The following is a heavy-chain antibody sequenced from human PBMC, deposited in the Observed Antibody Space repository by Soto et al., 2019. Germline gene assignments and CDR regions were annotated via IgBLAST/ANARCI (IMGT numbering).Heavy chain of an antibody. Sequence: GGSLRLSCAASGFTFDAYTMHWVRQAPGKGLEWVSLISWDGGITYYGDSVKGRFTVSRDNSDNSLYLQMTSLRSDDTAFYYCAKDSYDILTGQKRYFDSWGQGTLVTLS. CDR2: ISWDGGIT. D-gene: IGHD3-9*01. V-gene: IGHV3-43*01. J-gene: IGHJ4*02. CDR1: GFTFDAYT. CDR3: AKDSYDILTGQKRYFDS.